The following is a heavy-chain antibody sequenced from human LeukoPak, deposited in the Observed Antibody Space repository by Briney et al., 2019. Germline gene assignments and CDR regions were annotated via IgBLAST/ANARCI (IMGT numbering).Heavy chain of an antibody. CDR3: ARDPRYYSDLYYFDY. J-gene: IGHJ4*02. CDR2: INQDGNEK. D-gene: IGHD3-22*01. V-gene: IGHV3-7*01. Sequence: GGSLRLSCAASGFSFSSNWMSWVRQAPGKGLEWVANINQDGNEKSYVDSVKGRLTISRDNAKNSLYLQMNSMRAEDTAVYYCARDPRYYSDLYYFDYWGQGTLVTVSS. CDR1: GFSFSSNW.